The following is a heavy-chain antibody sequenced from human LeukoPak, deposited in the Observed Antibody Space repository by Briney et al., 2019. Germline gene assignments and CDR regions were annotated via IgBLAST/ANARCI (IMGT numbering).Heavy chain of an antibody. CDR2: TYYRSTWYN. J-gene: IGHJ5*02. Sequence: SQTLSLTCAISGDSVTSNSVTWNWIRQSPSRGLEWLGRTYYRSTWYNDYAVSVRGRITVNPDTSKNQFSLHLNSVTPEDTAVYYCARRLTQYDCFDPWGPGILVTVSS. CDR1: GDSVTSNSVT. CDR3: ARRLTQYDCFDP. D-gene: IGHD2-2*01. V-gene: IGHV6-1*01.